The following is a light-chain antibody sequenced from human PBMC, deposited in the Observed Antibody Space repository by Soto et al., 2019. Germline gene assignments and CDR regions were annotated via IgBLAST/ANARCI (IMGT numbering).Light chain of an antibody. J-gene: IGLJ2*01. Sequence: QSALTQPPSASGSPGQSVTISCTGTSSDVGGYNDVSWYQQHPGKAPKLMIYEVSKRPSGVPDRFSGSKSGNTASLTVSGLQAEDAADYYCISYAGSNNYVVFGGGTKLTVL. V-gene: IGLV2-8*01. CDR2: EVS. CDR3: ISYAGSNNYVV. CDR1: SSDVGGYND.